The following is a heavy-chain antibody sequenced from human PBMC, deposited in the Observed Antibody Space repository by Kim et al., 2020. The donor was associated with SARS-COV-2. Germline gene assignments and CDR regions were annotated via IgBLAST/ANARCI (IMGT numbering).Heavy chain of an antibody. D-gene: IGHD5-12*01. J-gene: IGHJ6*02. V-gene: IGHV5-51*01. CDR1: GYSFTSYW. CDR3: ARHGRDGYNDYYYGMDV. CDR2: IYPGDSDT. Sequence: GESLKISCKGSGYSFTSYWIGWVRQMPGKGLEWMGIIYPGDSDTRYSPSFQGQVTISADKSISTAYLQWSSLKASDTAMYYCARHGRDGYNDYYYGMDVWGQGTTVTVSS.